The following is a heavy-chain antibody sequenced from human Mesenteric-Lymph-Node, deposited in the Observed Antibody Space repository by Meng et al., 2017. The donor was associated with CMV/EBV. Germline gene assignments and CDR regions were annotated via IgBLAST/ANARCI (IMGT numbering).Heavy chain of an antibody. CDR2: IYYSGST. CDR3: ARIPGVSSYYYYGMDV. J-gene: IGHJ6*02. D-gene: IGHD2-15*01. V-gene: IGHV4-59*01. CDR1: GGSISNYY. Sequence: LRLTFTVSGGSISNYYWSWIRQPPGKGLEWIGYIYYSGSTNYNPSLKSRVTISVDTSKNQFSLRLRSVTAADTAVYYCARIPGVSSYYYYGMDVWGQGTTVTVSS.